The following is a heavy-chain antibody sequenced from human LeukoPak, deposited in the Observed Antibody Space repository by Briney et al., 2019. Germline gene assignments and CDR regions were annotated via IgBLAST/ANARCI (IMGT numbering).Heavy chain of an antibody. J-gene: IGHJ5*02. CDR2: ISYDGSNK. CDR1: GFTFSSYA. V-gene: IGHV3-30-3*01. Sequence: GGSLRLSCAASGFTFSSYAMHWVRQAPGKGLEWVAVISYDGSNKYYADSVKGRFTISRDNSKNTLYLQMNSLRAEDTAVYYCARDSLGSTSSRFDPWGQGTLVTVSS. D-gene: IGHD2-2*01. CDR3: ARDSLGSTSSRFDP.